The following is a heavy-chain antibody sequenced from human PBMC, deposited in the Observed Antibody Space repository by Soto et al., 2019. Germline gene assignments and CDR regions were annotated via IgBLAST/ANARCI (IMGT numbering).Heavy chain of an antibody. CDR2: IYSGGNT. Sequence: EVQLVESGGGLVQPGGSLRLSCAASGFTVSNNYMSWVRQSPGKGLEWVSLIYSGGNTKYADSVKGRFTISRDSSTNTLFLQMNSLRAEDTAMFYCAAVLATVQTRFQHWGQGTRVIVSS. CDR1: GFTVSNNY. D-gene: IGHD4-17*01. J-gene: IGHJ1*01. CDR3: AAVLATVQTRFQH. V-gene: IGHV3-66*01.